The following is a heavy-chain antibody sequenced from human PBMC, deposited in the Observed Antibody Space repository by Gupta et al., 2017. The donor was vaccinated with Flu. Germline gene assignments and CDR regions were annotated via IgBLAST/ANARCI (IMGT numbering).Heavy chain of an antibody. J-gene: IGHJ4*02. D-gene: IGHD6-13*01. V-gene: IGHV3-21*01. CDR1: GFSFSTYD. Sequence: EVLLVESGGGLVKPRGSLRLSCAASGFSFSTYDMNWVRQAPGKGLEWVSSITGGSRYKFYPDSLKGRFTISRDNAKNSLFLQMNSLKTEDTALYYCTRGSVQLGAAAGDYWGQGTLVTVSS. CDR3: TRGSVQLGAAAGDY. CDR2: ITGGSRYK.